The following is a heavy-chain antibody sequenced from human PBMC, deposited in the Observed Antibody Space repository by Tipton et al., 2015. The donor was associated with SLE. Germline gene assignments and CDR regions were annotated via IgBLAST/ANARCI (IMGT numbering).Heavy chain of an antibody. CDR2: IIPLFGSP. CDR1: GGTFSIYS. D-gene: IGHD3-22*01. Sequence: QSGAEVKRPGSSVKVSCKASGGTFSIYSLSWVRQAPGQGLEWMGGIIPLFGSPNYAQKFQGRVTISTDESTTTAYMELSSLRSDDTAVYYCARGGDSSGRYPDYNYYHHMDVWGKGTTVTVSS. V-gene: IGHV1-69*05. CDR3: ARGGDSSGRYPDYNYYHHMDV. J-gene: IGHJ6*03.